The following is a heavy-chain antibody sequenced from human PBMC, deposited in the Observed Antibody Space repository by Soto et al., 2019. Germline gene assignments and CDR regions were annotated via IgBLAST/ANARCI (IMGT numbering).Heavy chain of an antibody. V-gene: IGHV1-3*01. CDR3: AREGRYGDYLDY. CDR1: GGAFISYR. J-gene: IGHJ4*02. D-gene: IGHD4-17*01. Sequence: ASVKVSWKAAGGAFISYRITWVRQAPGQGLEWMGWINAGNGDTKYPQKFQDRVTITRDTSASTAYMELSRLRSEDTAVYYCAREGRYGDYLDYWGQGTLVTVSS. CDR2: INAGNGDT.